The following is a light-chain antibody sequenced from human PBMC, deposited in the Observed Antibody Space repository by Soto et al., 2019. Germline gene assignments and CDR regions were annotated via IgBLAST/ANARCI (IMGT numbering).Light chain of an antibody. V-gene: IGKV3-20*01. J-gene: IGKJ1*01. CDR1: RSLSSTS. CDR3: QQYGSSPRT. CDR2: DVS. Sequence: EIVLTQSPGTLSLSPGERAALSCRASRSLSSTSLAWYQQRPGQAPRLLIYDVSSRATGIPDRFSGSGSGTDFTLTINSLEPDDFAVYYCQQYGSSPRTFGQGTKFEIK.